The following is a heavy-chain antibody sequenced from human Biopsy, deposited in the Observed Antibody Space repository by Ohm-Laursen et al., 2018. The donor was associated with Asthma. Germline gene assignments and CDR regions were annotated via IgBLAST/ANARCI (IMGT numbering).Heavy chain of an antibody. V-gene: IGHV4-59*01. D-gene: IGHD2-21*02. CDR3: ARGISRVTGLFDHFDS. CDR1: GVSISSDY. Sequence: SETLSLTCTVSGVSISSDYWSWIRQPPGKGLEWIGHIYYSGSTNYQPSLKSRVTVSVDTSKNQFSLKLRSVTAADAAMYYCARGISRVTGLFDHFDSWGQGTLVTVSS. CDR2: IYYSGST. J-gene: IGHJ4*02.